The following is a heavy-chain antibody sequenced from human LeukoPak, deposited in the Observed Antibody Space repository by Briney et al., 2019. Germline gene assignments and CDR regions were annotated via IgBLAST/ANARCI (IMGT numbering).Heavy chain of an antibody. Sequence: GGSLRLSCAASGFTFNNYNMNWVRQAPGKGLEWVSFISFSTTTIYYADSVKGRFTISRDNAKNSLYLQMNGLRAEDTAVYYCARSPRSGWYSGFYFDYWGQGTLVTVSS. CDR2: ISFSTTTI. CDR3: ARSPRSGWYSGFYFDY. J-gene: IGHJ4*02. CDR1: GFTFNNYN. D-gene: IGHD6-19*01. V-gene: IGHV3-48*01.